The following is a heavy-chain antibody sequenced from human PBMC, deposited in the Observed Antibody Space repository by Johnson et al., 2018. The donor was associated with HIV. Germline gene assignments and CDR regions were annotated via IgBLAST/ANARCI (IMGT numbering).Heavy chain of an antibody. CDR1: GFTVSSNE. J-gene: IGHJ3*02. CDR2: ISGGST. CDR3: VKDLGGGMAYDKDAFDI. V-gene: IGHV3-38-3*01. Sequence: VQLVESGGGLIQPGGSLRLSCAASGFTVSSNEMSWVRQAPGKGLEWVSFISGGSTYYADSRKGRFTISRDNSKNTLHLQMNSLRAEDTAVYYCVKDLGGGMAYDKDAFDIWGQGTMVTVSS. D-gene: IGHD3-22*01.